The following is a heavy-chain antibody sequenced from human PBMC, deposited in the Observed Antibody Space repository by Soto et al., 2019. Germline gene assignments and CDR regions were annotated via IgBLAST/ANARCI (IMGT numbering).Heavy chain of an antibody. D-gene: IGHD4-4*01. CDR3: AKADSNYAGRFSYYYMDV. Sequence: GASVKVSCKASGYTFTSYAMHWVRQAPGQRLEWMGWINAGNGNTKYSQKFQGRVTITRDTSASTAYMELSSLRSEDTAVYYFAKADSNYAGRFSYYYMDVWGTGTMVTVSS. V-gene: IGHV1-3*01. CDR1: GYTFTSYA. CDR2: INAGNGNT. J-gene: IGHJ6*03.